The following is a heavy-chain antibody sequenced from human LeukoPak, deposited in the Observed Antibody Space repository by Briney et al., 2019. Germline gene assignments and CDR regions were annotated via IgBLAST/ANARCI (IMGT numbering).Heavy chain of an antibody. D-gene: IGHD3-9*01. J-gene: IGHJ4*02. CDR2: IYYSGST. Sequence: KPSETLSLTCTVSGGSISSYYWSWIRQPPGKGLEWIGYIYYSGSTNYNPSLKSRVTISVDTSKNQFSLKLSSVTAADTAVYYCALYLDGATEYYFDYWGQGTLVTVSS. V-gene: IGHV4-59*01. CDR3: ALYLDGATEYYFDY. CDR1: GGSISSYY.